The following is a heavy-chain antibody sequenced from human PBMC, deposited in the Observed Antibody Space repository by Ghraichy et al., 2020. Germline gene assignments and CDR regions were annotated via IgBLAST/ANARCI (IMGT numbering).Heavy chain of an antibody. V-gene: IGHV3-74*01. CDR2: VNHYGTET. D-gene: IGHD3-16*01. Sequence: LSLTCAASELIFSNYWMHWVRQAPGKGLVWVSRVNHYGTETIYAHSVKGRFTISRDNVKNTVYLQMNSLRDEDTGVYYCARSLRRPGDKERSTVPFDYWGQGTLVTVSS. CDR3: ARSLRRPGDKERSTVPFDY. CDR1: ELIFSNYW. J-gene: IGHJ4*02.